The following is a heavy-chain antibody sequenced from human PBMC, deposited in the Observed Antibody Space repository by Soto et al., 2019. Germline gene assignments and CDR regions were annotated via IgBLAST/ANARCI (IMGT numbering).Heavy chain of an antibody. CDR2: ISGNSGST. V-gene: IGHV3-23*04. D-gene: IGHD2-2*01. Sequence: EAQLVESGGGLVQPGGSLRLSCAASGFTFGSYWMSWVRQAPGKGPEWVSSISGNSGSTYYADYVKGRFTISRDNFKNMVFLEMNSLRSEDTAIYYCAKDTVVVPAAGRGFDHWGQGTLVTVSS. J-gene: IGHJ4*02. CDR3: AKDTVVVPAAGRGFDH. CDR1: GFTFGSYW.